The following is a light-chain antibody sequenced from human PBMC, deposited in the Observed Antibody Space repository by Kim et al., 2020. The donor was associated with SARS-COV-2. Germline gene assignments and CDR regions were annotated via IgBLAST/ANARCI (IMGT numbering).Light chain of an antibody. CDR2: GAS. CDR3: QQYGSSPWT. V-gene: IGKV3-20*01. CDR1: QSIGSGY. J-gene: IGKJ1*01. Sequence: EIVLTQSPGTLSLSPGERATLSCRASQSIGSGYLAWYQQKPGQAPRLLIYGASSRATGIPDRFSGSGSGTDFTLTISRLEPEDFAVYYCQQYGSSPWTFGQGTKVDIK.